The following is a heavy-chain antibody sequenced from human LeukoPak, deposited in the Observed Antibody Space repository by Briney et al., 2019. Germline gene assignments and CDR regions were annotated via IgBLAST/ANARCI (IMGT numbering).Heavy chain of an antibody. CDR2: IKQDGSKK. D-gene: IGHD3-22*01. CDR1: GFTFSSYW. CDR3: ARDSSGYYYPDAFDI. V-gene: IGHV3-7*04. J-gene: IGHJ3*02. Sequence: PGGSLRLSCAASGFTFSSYWMSWVRQAPGKGLEWVANIKQDGSKKYYVDSVKGRFTISRDNAKNSLYLQMNGLRAEDTAVYYCARDSSGYYYPDAFDIWGQGTMVTVSS.